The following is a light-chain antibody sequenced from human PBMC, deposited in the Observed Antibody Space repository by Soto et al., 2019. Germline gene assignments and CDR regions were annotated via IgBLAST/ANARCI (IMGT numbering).Light chain of an antibody. Sequence: QSVLTQPPSASGTPGQTVTISCSGGTSKIGSNTINWYQHLPGMAPKLLIYSNNQRPSGVPDRFSGSKSGTSASLAISRLQSEDEADFYCRAWDDTLNGWVFGGGTNSPS. CDR3: RAWDDTLNGWV. V-gene: IGLV1-44*01. CDR1: TSKIGSNT. J-gene: IGLJ3*02. CDR2: SNN.